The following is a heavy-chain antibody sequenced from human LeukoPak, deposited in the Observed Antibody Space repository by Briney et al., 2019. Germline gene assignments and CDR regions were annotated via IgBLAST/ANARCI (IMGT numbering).Heavy chain of an antibody. V-gene: IGHV4-59*08. D-gene: IGHD3-16*01. CDR1: GGSISSYY. CDR2: IYYSGST. J-gene: IGHJ4*02. CDR3: ARRFSGGGWRPYYFDY. Sequence: SETLSLTCTVSGGSISSYYWSWIRQPPGKGLEWIGYIYYSGSTNYNPSLKSRVTISVDTSKNQFSLKLSSVTAADTAVYYCARRFSGGGWRPYYFDYWGQGTLVTVSS.